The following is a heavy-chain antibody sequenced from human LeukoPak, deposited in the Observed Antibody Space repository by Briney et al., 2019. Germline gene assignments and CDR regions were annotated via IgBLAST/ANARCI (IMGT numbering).Heavy chain of an antibody. CDR3: AKVKGEVIGAFDI. J-gene: IGHJ3*02. V-gene: IGHV3-30*18. CDR2: ISYDGNNR. D-gene: IGHD3-16*01. Sequence: GGSLRLSCAASRFTFSSYGMHWVCQAPGKGLEWVAVISYDGNNRYYADSVKGRFTISRYNSKNTLYLQMNSLRAEDTAVYYCAKVKGEVIGAFDIWGQGTMVTVSS. CDR1: RFTFSSYG.